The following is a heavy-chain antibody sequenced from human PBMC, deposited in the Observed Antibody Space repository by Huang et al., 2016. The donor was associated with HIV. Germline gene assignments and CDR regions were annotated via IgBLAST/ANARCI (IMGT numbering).Heavy chain of an antibody. J-gene: IGHJ5*02. Sequence: QVQLVQSGAEVAKPGASVNLSCKASGFNFLTYALHWVRQAPGQRLEWMGWINGDGLTKYAQKCQGRVTITRDRSASTVYVDVKSLTYEDTAVYYCARDKEAGTPFFDPWGQGTLVTVSS. CDR2: INGDGLT. D-gene: IGHD6-19*01. V-gene: IGHV1-3*01. CDR3: ARDKEAGTPFFDP. CDR1: GFNFLTYA.